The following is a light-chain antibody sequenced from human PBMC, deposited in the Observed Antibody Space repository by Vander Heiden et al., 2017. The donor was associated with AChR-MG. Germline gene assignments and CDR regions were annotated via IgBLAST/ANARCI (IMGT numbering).Light chain of an antibody. CDR3: CSHAGSSTWV. CDR2: EVS. Sequence: QSALTQPASVSGSPGQSITIPCTGTSSDVGSYNLVSWYQQHPGKAPKLMIYEVSKRPSGVSNRFSGSKSGNTASLTISGLQAEDEADYYCCSHAGSSTWVFGGGTKLTVL. V-gene: IGLV2-23*02. J-gene: IGLJ3*02. CDR1: SSDVGSYNL.